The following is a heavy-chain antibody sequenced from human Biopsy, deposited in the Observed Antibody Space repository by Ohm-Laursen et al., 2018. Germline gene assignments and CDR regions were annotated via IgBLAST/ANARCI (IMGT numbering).Heavy chain of an antibody. CDR2: ISGGGTI. V-gene: IGHV3-11*01. J-gene: IGHJ3*02. Sequence: SLRLSCAASGFSFSDYHMRWIRQAPGRGLEWVSYISGGGTIYYGDSMKGRVTISGDNAKNSLYLQMHSLRAEDTAVYYCAKWAGHDYGRNPANDPFDMWGQGTVVTVSS. CDR3: AKWAGHDYGRNPANDPFDM. CDR1: GFSFSDYH. D-gene: IGHD4-23*01.